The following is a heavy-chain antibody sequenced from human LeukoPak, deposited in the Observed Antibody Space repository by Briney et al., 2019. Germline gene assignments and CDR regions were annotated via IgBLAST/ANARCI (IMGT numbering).Heavy chain of an antibody. V-gene: IGHV1-69*04. J-gene: IGHJ4*02. D-gene: IGHD5-24*01. CDR2: IIPILGIA. Sequence: GASVKVSCKASGGTFSSYAISWVRQAPGQGLEWMGRIIPILGIANYAQKFQGRVTITADKSTSTAYMELSSLRSEDTAVYYCARDGARDGYNSWGQGTLVTVSS. CDR1: GGTFSSYA. CDR3: ARDGARDGYNS.